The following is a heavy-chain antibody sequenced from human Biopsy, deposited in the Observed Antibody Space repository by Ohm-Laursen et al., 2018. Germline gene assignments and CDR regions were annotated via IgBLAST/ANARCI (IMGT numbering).Heavy chain of an antibody. J-gene: IGHJ3*01. Sequence: GASVKVSCKASGYTFTTYGISWVRQAPGQGLEWMGRIIPFTGVTNYAQNFQGKVTISADKSPPTVYVELSTLKPDDTAVYYCATDARWDPSLDAFHVWGQGTQVTVS. CDR3: ATDARWDPSLDAFHV. CDR2: IIPFTGVT. CDR1: GYTFTTYG. D-gene: IGHD1-26*01. V-gene: IGHV1-18*01.